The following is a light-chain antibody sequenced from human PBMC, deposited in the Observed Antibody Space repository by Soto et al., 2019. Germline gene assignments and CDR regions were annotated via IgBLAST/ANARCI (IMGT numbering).Light chain of an antibody. CDR3: QKYNSAPSIT. V-gene: IGKV1-27*01. CDR2: AAS. Sequence: DIQMTQSTSSLSASFGDRVTITCGASQGISNYLAWYQQKPGKVPKLLIYAASTLQSGVPSRFSGSGSATDFTPTISSLQPEDVATYYCQKYNSAPSITFGQGTRLEIK. J-gene: IGKJ5*01. CDR1: QGISNY.